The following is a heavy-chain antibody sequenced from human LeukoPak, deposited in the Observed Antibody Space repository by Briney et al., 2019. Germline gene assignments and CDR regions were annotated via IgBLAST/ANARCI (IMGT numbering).Heavy chain of an antibody. D-gene: IGHD3-10*01. V-gene: IGHV4-39*01. J-gene: IGHJ4*02. CDR1: GDSTRSISYY. Sequence: SETLALTCTVSGDSTRSISYYWGWIRQPPGRGLEWIGSVYYSGNTYYNPSLKGRVTISVDTSKNQFSLRLTSVTAADTAVYYCARHYYSASTIYYRIYFYYWGQSTRVTVSS. CDR3: ARHYYSASTIYYRIYFYY. CDR2: VYYSGNT.